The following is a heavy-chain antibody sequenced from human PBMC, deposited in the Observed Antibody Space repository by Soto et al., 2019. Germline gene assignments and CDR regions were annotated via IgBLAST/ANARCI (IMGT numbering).Heavy chain of an antibody. J-gene: IGHJ5*02. CDR3: ASQYCSSTSCYYSSRYNWFDP. D-gene: IGHD2-2*01. Sequence: PSETLSLTCAVYGGSFSGYYWSWIRQPPGKGLEWIGEINHSGSTNYNPSLKSRVTISVDTSKNQFSLKLSSVTAADTAVYYCASQYCSSTSCYYSSRYNWFDPWGQGTLVTVSS. CDR1: GGSFSGYY. CDR2: INHSGST. V-gene: IGHV4-34*01.